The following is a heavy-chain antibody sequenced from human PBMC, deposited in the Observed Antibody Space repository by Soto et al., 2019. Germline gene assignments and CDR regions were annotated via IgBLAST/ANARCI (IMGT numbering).Heavy chain of an antibody. V-gene: IGHV3-30*18. CDR2: ISYDGRNE. CDR3: VKDFGSGYLQVGADL. CDR1: GFAFSSRG. D-gene: IGHD2-15*01. Sequence: AGSLRLSCRASGFAFSSRGMHWVRQAPGKGLGWVALISYDGRNEKYAESLKGRFTISRDNSESTLYLQMNGLRPEDAAVYYCVKDFGSGYLQVGADLWGQGTQVTVSS. J-gene: IGHJ5*02.